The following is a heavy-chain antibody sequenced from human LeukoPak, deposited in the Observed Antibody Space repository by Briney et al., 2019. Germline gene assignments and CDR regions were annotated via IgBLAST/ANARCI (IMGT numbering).Heavy chain of an antibody. D-gene: IGHD3-10*01. V-gene: IGHV4-4*07. CDR2: IYTSGST. CDR3: AREVPWFGELLPRDQSTRRYGMDV. Sequence: SETLSLTCTVSGGSISRYYWSWIRQPAGKGLEWIGRIYTSGSTNYNPSLKSRVTMSVDTSKNQFSLKLSSVTAADTAVYYCAREVPWFGELLPRDQSTRRYGMDVWGQGTTVTVSS. J-gene: IGHJ6*02. CDR1: GGSISRYY.